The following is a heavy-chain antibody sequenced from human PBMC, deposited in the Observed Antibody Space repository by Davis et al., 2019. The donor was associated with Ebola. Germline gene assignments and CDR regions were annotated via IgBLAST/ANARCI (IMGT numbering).Heavy chain of an antibody. CDR2: INPSGGST. Sequence: ASVKVSCKASGYTFTSYYMHWVRQAPGQGLEWMGIINPSGGSTTYAQKFQGRVTMTRDTSASTLYMELSSLRSTDTAVYFCARTNFHFDSSGQGYSFDYWGQGTLVTVSS. J-gene: IGHJ4*02. V-gene: IGHV1-46*01. CDR1: GYTFTSYY. CDR3: ARTNFHFDSSGQGYSFDY. D-gene: IGHD3-22*01.